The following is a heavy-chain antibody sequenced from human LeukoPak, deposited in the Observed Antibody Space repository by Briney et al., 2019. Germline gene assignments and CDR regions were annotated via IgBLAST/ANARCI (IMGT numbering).Heavy chain of an antibody. CDR1: GYTVSAYS. CDR2: IYHSGST. V-gene: IGHV4-30-2*01. D-gene: IGHD6-6*01. CDR3: ASSSSSVSGAFDI. Sequence: LRLSCVASGYTVSAYSLNWIRQPPGKGLEWIGYIYHSGSTYYNPSLKSRVTISVDRSKNQFSLKLSSVTAADTAVYYCASSSSSVSGAFDIWGQGTMVTVSS. J-gene: IGHJ3*02.